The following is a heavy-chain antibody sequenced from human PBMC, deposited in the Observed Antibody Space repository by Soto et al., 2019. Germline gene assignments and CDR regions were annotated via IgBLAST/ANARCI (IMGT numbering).Heavy chain of an antibody. Sequence: SQTLSLTCAISGDSVSSNSAAGNGISHSPSRCLEWVGRTYYRSKWYNDYAVSVKSRITINPDTSKNQFSLQLNSVTPEDTAVYYCARDSIEVITGIAFDIWGQGTMVTVSS. J-gene: IGHJ3*02. D-gene: IGHD3-22*01. V-gene: IGHV6-1*01. CDR1: GDSVSSNSAA. CDR2: TYYRSKWYN. CDR3: ARDSIEVITGIAFDI.